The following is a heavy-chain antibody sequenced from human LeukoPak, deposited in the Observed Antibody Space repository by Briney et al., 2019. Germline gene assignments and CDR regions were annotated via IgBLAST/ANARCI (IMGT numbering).Heavy chain of an antibody. V-gene: IGHV3-11*04. J-gene: IGHJ4*02. CDR3: ARTFDN. Sequence: KPGGSLRLSCAASGFTFSDSYMSWIRQTPGKGLEWLSYISSSGDTIYYADSVRGRFTISRDNAKNSLYLQMNSLRAEDTATYYCARTFDNWGQGTLVTVSS. CDR2: ISSSGDTI. CDR1: GFTFSDSY.